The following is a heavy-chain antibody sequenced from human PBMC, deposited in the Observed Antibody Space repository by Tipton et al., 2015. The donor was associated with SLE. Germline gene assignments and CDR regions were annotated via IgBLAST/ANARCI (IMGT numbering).Heavy chain of an antibody. V-gene: IGHV4-61*01. CDR1: GDSVSSHSAA. CDR3: ASLGSFDY. Sequence: TLSLTCAISGDSVSSHSAAWSWIRQPPGKGLEWIGYIYYSGSSNYNPSLTSRVNISVDTSKNQSSLELSAVTAADTAVYYCASLGSFDYWGQGTQVTVSS. J-gene: IGHJ4*02. CDR2: IYYSGSS. D-gene: IGHD7-27*01.